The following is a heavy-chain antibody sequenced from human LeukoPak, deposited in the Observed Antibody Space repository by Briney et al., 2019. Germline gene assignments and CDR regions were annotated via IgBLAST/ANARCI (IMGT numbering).Heavy chain of an antibody. CDR3: AKDGTWIQVWLDY. CDR2: VYTGGNT. V-gene: IGHV3-53*01. CDR1: GFTVSSNY. Sequence: GGSLRLSCAASGFTVSSNYMSWVRQAPGKGLEWASVVYTGGNTYYADSVKGRFTISRDNSKNTLYLQMNSLRAEDTAVYCCAKDGTWIQVWLDYWGQGTLVTVSS. D-gene: IGHD5-18*01. J-gene: IGHJ4*02.